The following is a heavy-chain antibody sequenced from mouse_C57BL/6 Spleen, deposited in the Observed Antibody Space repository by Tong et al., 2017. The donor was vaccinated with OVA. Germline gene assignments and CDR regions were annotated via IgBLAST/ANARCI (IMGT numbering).Heavy chain of an antibody. CDR1: GYAFTNYL. V-gene: IGHV1-54*01. CDR2: INPGSGGT. Sequence: VQLQESGAELVRPGTSVKVSCKASGYAFTNYLIEWVKQRPGQGLEWIGVINPGSGGTNYNEKFKGKATLTADKSSSTAYMQLSSLTSEDSAVYFCARREVTTVVAHFDYWGQGTTLTVSS. D-gene: IGHD1-1*01. CDR3: ARREVTTVVAHFDY. J-gene: IGHJ2*01.